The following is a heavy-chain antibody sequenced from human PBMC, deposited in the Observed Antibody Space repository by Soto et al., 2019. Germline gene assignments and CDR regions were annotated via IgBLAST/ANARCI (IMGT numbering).Heavy chain of an antibody. CDR2: INHSGST. CDR1: GGSFSAYY. Sequence: SETLSLTWAVYGGSFSAYYWGWISQPPGKGLEWIGEINHSGSTNYNPSLKSRVTISVHTSKSQFSLKLSSVTAANTAVYYCARAVVWGGWFDPWGQGTLVTVSS. J-gene: IGHJ5*02. CDR3: ARAVVWGGWFDP. V-gene: IGHV4-34*01. D-gene: IGHD3-16*01.